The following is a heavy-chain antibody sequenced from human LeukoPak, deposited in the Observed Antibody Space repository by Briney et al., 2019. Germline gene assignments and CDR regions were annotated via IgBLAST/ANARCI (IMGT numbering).Heavy chain of an antibody. Sequence: ASVKVSCKASGYTFTSYYMHWVRQAPGQGLEWMGWINPNSGGTNYAQKFQGRVTMTRDTSISTAYMELSRLRSDDTAVYYCARGELLWFGEFLYYFDYWGQGTLVTVSS. V-gene: IGHV1-2*02. D-gene: IGHD3-10*01. J-gene: IGHJ4*02. CDR2: INPNSGGT. CDR3: ARGELLWFGEFLYYFDY. CDR1: GYTFTSYY.